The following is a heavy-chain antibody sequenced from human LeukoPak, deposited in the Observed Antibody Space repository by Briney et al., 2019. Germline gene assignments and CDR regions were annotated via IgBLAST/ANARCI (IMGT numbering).Heavy chain of an antibody. Sequence: PGGSLRLSCAASGFAVSTNYVNWVRQAPGRRLEWVSIIHSSGSTFYADSVKGRFTISRDNSKNTVYLQMDTLRAEDTAVYYCAKTLFFDCWGQGTLVTVSS. CDR1: GFAVSTNY. J-gene: IGHJ4*02. V-gene: IGHV3-53*01. CDR3: AKTLFFDC. CDR2: IHSSGST.